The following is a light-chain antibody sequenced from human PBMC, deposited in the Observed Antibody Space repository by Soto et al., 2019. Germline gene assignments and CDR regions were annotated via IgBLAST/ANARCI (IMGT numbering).Light chain of an antibody. CDR1: SGDVGAYDY. Sequence: QSVLTQPASVSGSPGQSITISCTGTSGDVGAYDYVSWYQQHPGKAPQLMIYEVTKRPSGVSHRFSGSKSGTTASLTISGLQAEDEADYYCCSYAGIYVFGSGTKLTVL. J-gene: IGLJ1*01. CDR3: CSYAGIYV. V-gene: IGLV2-23*02. CDR2: EVT.